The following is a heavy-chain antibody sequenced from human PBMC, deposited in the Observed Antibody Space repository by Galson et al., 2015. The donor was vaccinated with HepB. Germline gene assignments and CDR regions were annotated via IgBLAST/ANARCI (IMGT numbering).Heavy chain of an antibody. V-gene: IGHV4-38-2*01. Sequence: SETLSLTCAVSGYSIRSGYYWGWIRQPPGKGLEWIGNVFHSGSTYYSSSLKSRVTISADTSKNQFSLRLTSVTAADTAVYYCATIPIDHDILTGYLPGGFPGMTDWGQGILVTVSS. CDR2: VFHSGST. D-gene: IGHD3-9*01. CDR1: GYSIRSGYY. J-gene: IGHJ4*02. CDR3: ATIPIDHDILTGYLPGGFPGMTD.